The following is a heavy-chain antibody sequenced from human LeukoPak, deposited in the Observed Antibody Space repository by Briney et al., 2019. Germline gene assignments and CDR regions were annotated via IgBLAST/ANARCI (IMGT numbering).Heavy chain of an antibody. J-gene: IGHJ4*02. CDR3: AKAYVDSSGWYDGDY. CDR1: GFTFSTHG. CDR2: ISYDGSNK. V-gene: IGHV3-30*18. D-gene: IGHD6-19*01. Sequence: GRSLRLSCAASGFTFSTHGMHWVRQAPGKGLEWVAVISYDGSNKYYADSVKGRFTISRDNSKNTLYLQMNSLRAEDTAVYYCAKAYVDSSGWYDGDYWGQGTLVTVSS.